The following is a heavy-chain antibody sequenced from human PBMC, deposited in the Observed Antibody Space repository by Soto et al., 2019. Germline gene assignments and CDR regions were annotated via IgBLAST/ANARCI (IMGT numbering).Heavy chain of an antibody. CDR1: GGSISSYY. V-gene: IGHV4-59*12. J-gene: IGHJ6*02. Sequence: SETLSLTCTVSGGSISSYYWSWIRQPPGKGLEWIGYIYYSGSTNYNPSLKSRVTISVDTSKNQFSLQLSSVTAADTAVYYCARGSGRQVYNYYGMDVWGQGTTVTVS. CDR3: ARGSGRQVYNYYGMDV. CDR2: IYYSGST. D-gene: IGHD3-10*01.